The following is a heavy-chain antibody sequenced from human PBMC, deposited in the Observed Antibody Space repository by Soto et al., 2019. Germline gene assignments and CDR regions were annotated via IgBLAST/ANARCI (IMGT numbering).Heavy chain of an antibody. D-gene: IGHD2-8*01. CDR3: ASTPGLNCTNGVCPY. Sequence: AASVKVSCKASGYTFTSYDINWVRQATGQGLEWMGWMNPNSGNTGYAQKFQGRVTMTRNTSISTAYMELSSLRSEDTAVYYCASTPGLNCTNGVCPYWGQGTLVTVSS. V-gene: IGHV1-8*01. CDR1: GYTFTSYD. J-gene: IGHJ4*02. CDR2: MNPNSGNT.